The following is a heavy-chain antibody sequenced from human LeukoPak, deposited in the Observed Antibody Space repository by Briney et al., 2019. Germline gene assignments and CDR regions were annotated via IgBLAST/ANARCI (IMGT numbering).Heavy chain of an antibody. J-gene: IGHJ5*02. D-gene: IGHD6-13*01. CDR2: MHHSGSA. Sequence: SETLSLTCSVSGGSISDYFWSWVRQSPGKGLEWIGFMHHSGSANSNPSLRSRVSISMDTSKNQFSLQLTSVTAADTAVYYCARAYSSSWYFNWFDPWGQGTLVTVSS. V-gene: IGHV4-59*01. CDR1: GGSISDYF. CDR3: ARAYSSSWYFNWFDP.